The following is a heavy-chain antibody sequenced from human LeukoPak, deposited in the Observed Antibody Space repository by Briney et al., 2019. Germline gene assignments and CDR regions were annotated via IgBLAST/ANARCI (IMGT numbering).Heavy chain of an antibody. V-gene: IGHV3-48*02. CDR3: ARSPTSAAYYYYGMDV. D-gene: IGHD1-26*01. CDR2: ISSSSSTI. CDR1: GFTFSSYS. Sequence: GGSLRLSCAASGFTFSSYSMNWVRQAPGKGLEWVSYISSSSSTIYYADSVKGRFTISRDNAKNSLYLQMNSLRDEDTAVYYCARSPTSAAYYYYGMDVWGQGTTVTVSS. J-gene: IGHJ6*02.